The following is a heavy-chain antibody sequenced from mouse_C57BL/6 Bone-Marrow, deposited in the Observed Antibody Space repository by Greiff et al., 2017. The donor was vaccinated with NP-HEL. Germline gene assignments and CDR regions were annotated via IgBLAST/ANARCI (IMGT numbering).Heavy chain of an antibody. CDR2: IRNNANNHAT. Sequence: DVQLQESGGGLVQPGGSMKLSCAASGFTFSDAWMDWVRQSPEKGLEWVAEIRNNANNHATYYAESVKGRFTISRDDSKSSVYLQMNSLRAEDTGIYYCTRADCQLDYFDDWGQGTTLSVS. D-gene: IGHD3-1*01. CDR1: GFTFSDAW. V-gene: IGHV6-6*01. CDR3: TRADCQLDYFDD. J-gene: IGHJ2*01.